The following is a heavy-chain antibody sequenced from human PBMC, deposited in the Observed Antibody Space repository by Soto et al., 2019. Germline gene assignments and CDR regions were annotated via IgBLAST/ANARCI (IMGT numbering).Heavy chain of an antibody. V-gene: IGHV1-8*01. CDR3: EREKTSYGMDV. CDR2: MNPNRGNT. Sequence: QVQLVQSGAEVKKPGASVKVSCKASGYTFTSYDINWVRQATGQGLEWMGWMNPNRGNTGYSQKFQGRVTMTRNTSLSTAYMELSSLRSEDTAVYYCEREKTSYGMDVWGQGTTVTVSS. CDR1: GYTFTSYD. J-gene: IGHJ6*02.